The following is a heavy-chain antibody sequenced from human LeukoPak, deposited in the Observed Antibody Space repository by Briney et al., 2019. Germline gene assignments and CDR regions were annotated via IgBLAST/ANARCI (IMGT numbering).Heavy chain of an antibody. V-gene: IGHV3-30*18. D-gene: IGHD3-3*01. Sequence: GRSLRLSCAASGITFSSYGMHWVRQAPGKGLEWVAVISYYGSNKYYADSVQGRFTISRDNSKNTLYLQMNSLRAEDTAVYYCAKDSRPILRFHYYYGMDVWGQGTTVTVSS. CDR3: AKDSRPILRFHYYYGMDV. J-gene: IGHJ6*02. CDR1: GITFSSYG. CDR2: ISYYGSNK.